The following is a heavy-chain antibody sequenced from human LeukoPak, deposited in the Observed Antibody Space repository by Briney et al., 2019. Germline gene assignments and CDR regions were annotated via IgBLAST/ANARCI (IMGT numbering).Heavy chain of an antibody. CDR1: GYTFTSYY. Sequence: ASVKVSCKASGYTFTSYYMHWVRQAPGQGLEWMGIINPSGGSTSYAQKFQGRVTMTRDTSTSTVYMELSSLRSEDTAVYYCARDQSKARLQSLIAAAGTVWFDPWGQGTLVTVSS. V-gene: IGHV1-46*01. D-gene: IGHD6-13*01. J-gene: IGHJ5*02. CDR2: INPSGGST. CDR3: ARDQSKARLQSLIAAAGTVWFDP.